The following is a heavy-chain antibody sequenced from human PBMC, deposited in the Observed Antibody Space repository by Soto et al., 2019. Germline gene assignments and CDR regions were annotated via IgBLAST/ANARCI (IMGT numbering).Heavy chain of an antibody. Sequence: QVQLQESGPGLVKPSQTLSLTCTVSGGSISSGGYYWSWIRQHPGKGLEWIGYIYYSGSTYYNPSLKGRVTISVYTSKNQFSLKLSSVTAADTAVYYCARGVVVLRFLESVDYWGQGTLVTVSS. J-gene: IGHJ4*02. D-gene: IGHD3-3*01. CDR2: IYYSGST. V-gene: IGHV4-31*03. CDR1: GGSISSGGYY. CDR3: ARGVVVLRFLESVDY.